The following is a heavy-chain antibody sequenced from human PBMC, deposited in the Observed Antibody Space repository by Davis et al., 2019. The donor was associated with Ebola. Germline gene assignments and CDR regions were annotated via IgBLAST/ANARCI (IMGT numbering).Heavy chain of an antibody. CDR3: AKRGYSYGLDYFDY. CDR1: GFTFSSYA. J-gene: IGHJ4*02. V-gene: IGHV3-23*01. D-gene: IGHD5-18*01. CDR2: ISGSGGST. Sequence: GESLKISCAASGFTFSSYAMSWVRQAPGKGLEWVSAISGSGGSTYYADSVKGRFTISRDNSKNTLYLQMNSLRAEDTAVYYCAKRGYSYGLDYFDYWGQGTLVTVSS.